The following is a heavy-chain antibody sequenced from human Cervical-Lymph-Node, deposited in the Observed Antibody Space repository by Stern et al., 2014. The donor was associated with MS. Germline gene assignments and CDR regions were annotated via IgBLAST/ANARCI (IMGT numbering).Heavy chain of an antibody. CDR1: GFPLSIYS. J-gene: IGHJ5*01. CDR2: ISTISTI. V-gene: IGHV3-48*01. CDR3: ARDDWVERLDS. Sequence: EVQLVESGGGLVQPGGSLRLSCAASGFPLSIYSMNWVRHAPGKGLEWVSYISTISTIYYADSVKGRFTISRDNAKNSLYLQMNSLRAEDTAVYFCARDDWVERLDSWGQGTLVTVSS. D-gene: IGHD1-1*01.